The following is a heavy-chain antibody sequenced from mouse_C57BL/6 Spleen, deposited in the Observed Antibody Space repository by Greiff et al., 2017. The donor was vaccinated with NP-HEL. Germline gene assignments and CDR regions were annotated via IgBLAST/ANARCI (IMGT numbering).Heavy chain of an antibody. CDR1: GFTFSDYY. CDR3: ARELYYDYDGDYFDY. J-gene: IGHJ2*01. Sequence: EVKLVESEGGLVQPGSSMKLSCTASGFTFSDYYMAWVRQVPEKGLEWVANINYDGSSTYYLDSLKSRFIISRDNAKNILYLQMSSLKSEDTATYYCARELYYDYDGDYFDYWGQGTTLTVSS. V-gene: IGHV5-16*01. CDR2: INYDGSST. D-gene: IGHD2-4*01.